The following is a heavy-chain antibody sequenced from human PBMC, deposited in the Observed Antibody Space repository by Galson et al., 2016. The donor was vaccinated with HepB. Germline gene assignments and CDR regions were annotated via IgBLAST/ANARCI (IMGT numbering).Heavy chain of an antibody. CDR3: VRDSGTYPGYYDF. J-gene: IGHJ4*02. D-gene: IGHD1-26*01. CDR2: IDPDGTTI. CDR1: GFMFSTYW. V-gene: IGHV3-74*01. Sequence: SLRLSCAASGFMFSTYWMQWVRQAPGKGLVWVSLIDPDGTTIDYADSVRGRFSISRDNAKNTMSLQRNSLRVEDMGVYYCVRDSGTYPGYYDFWGQGTLVTVSS.